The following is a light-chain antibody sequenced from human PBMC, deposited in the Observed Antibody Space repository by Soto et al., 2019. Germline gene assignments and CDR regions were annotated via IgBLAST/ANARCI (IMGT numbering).Light chain of an antibody. J-gene: IGLJ2*01. CDR3: SSFAPSYRVI. CDR2: DVF. CDR1: SSDIGSYNA. Sequence: QSALTQPRSVSGSPGHSVTISCFGTSSDIGSYNAVSWYQQHPGKAPKLIIFDVFERPSGVPDRFSGSKSGNLASLTISGLQAEDESDYYCSSFAPSYRVIFGGGTKLTVL. V-gene: IGLV2-11*01.